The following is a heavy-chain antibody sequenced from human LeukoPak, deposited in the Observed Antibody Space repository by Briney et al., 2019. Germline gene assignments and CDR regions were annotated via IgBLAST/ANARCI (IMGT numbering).Heavy chain of an antibody. CDR1: GYSFTSYW. CDR2: IYPGYSDT. V-gene: IGHV5-51*01. CDR3: ARQQLAADYYFDY. D-gene: IGHD6-6*01. J-gene: IGHJ4*02. Sequence: PGESLKISCKGSGYSFTSYWIGWVRQMPGKGLEWMGIIYPGYSDTRYSPSFQGQVTISADKSISTAYLQWSSLKASDTAMYYCARQQLAADYYFDYWGQGTLVTVSS.